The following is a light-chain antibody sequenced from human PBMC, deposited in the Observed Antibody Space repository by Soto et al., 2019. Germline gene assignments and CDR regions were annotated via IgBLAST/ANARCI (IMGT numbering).Light chain of an antibody. CDR2: GAT. CDR3: QQYGSTPLT. CDR1: QSVRSTY. Sequence: EIVLTQSPGTLSLSPGERTTLSCRASQSVRSTYLAWYQQRPGQSPRLLIYGATSSATGIPDRFQGSGSGTDFTLTISRLEPEDFAVYFCQQYGSTPLTFGQGTKVEIK. J-gene: IGKJ1*01. V-gene: IGKV3-20*01.